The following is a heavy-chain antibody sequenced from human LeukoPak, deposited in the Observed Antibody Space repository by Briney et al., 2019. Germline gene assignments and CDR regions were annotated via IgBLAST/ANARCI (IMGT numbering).Heavy chain of an antibody. CDR3: TTADHLASSGYYLGVDY. D-gene: IGHD3-22*01. J-gene: IGHJ4*02. CDR2: IKSKTDGGTT. CDR1: GFTFSNAW. V-gene: IGHV3-15*01. Sequence: GSLRLSCAASGFTFSNAWMSWVRQAPGKGLEWVGRIKSKTDGGTTDYAAPVKCRFTISRDDSKNTLYLQMNSLKTEDTAVYYCTTADHLASSGYYLGVDYWGQGTLVTVSA.